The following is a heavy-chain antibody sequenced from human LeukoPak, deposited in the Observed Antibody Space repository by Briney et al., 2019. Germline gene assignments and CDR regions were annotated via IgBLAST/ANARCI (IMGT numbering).Heavy chain of an antibody. CDR1: GFTFSSYW. Sequence: GGSMRLSCAASGFTFSSYWMPWVRQAPGKGLEWVANINEDAGEKNYVDSVKGRFTISRDNAKNSLFLQMNSQRAEDTAVYYCARDDTHYFDSSNSYYDALDIWGQGTMVTVSS. CDR3: ARDDTHYFDSSNSYYDALDI. V-gene: IGHV3-7*01. J-gene: IGHJ3*02. CDR2: INEDAGEK. D-gene: IGHD3-22*01.